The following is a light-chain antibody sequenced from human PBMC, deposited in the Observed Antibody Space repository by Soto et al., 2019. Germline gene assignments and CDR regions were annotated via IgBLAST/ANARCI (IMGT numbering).Light chain of an antibody. CDR2: EVS. CDR3: SSYTSISTLV. Sequence: QSVLTQPASVSGSPGQSITISCTGTSSDVGGYNYVSWYQQHPGKAPKLMIYEVSERPSGVSSRFSASKSGNTASLTISGLQADDEADYYCSSYTSISTLVFGGGTKLTVL. V-gene: IGLV2-14*01. J-gene: IGLJ3*02. CDR1: SSDVGGYNY.